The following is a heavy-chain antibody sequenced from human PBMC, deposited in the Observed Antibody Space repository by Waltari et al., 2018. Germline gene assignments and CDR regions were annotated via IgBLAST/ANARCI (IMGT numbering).Heavy chain of an antibody. D-gene: IGHD3-22*01. CDR3: AKLKVPSNYDSSGYEAFDI. Sequence: QVQLQESGPGLVKPSETLSLTCTVSGGSISSYYWSWIRQPPGKGLEWIGYIYYNGSTNSHPSLQRRVTISVDTSKNQFSLKLSSVTAADTAVYYCAKLKVPSNYDSSGYEAFDIWGQGTMVTVSS. CDR1: GGSISSYY. CDR2: IYYNGST. J-gene: IGHJ3*02. V-gene: IGHV4-59*01.